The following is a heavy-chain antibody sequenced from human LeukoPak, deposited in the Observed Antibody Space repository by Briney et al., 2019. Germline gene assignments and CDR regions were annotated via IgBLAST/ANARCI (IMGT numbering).Heavy chain of an antibody. CDR3: ARNRLSPPNYGSGSPIAAARPYYFDY. V-gene: IGHV3-7*01. CDR2: IKQDGSEK. Sequence: PGGSLRLSCVASGFTFSDYYMSWVRQPPGKGLEWVANIKQDGSEKYYVDSVKGRFTISRDNAKNSLYLQMNSLRAEDTAVYYCARNRLSPPNYGSGSPIAAARPYYFDYWGQGTLVTVSS. CDR1: GFTFSDYY. D-gene: IGHD3-10*01. J-gene: IGHJ4*02.